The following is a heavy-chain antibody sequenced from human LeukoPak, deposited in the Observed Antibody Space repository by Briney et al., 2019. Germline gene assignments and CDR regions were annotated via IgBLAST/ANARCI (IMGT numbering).Heavy chain of an antibody. D-gene: IGHD3-22*01. V-gene: IGHV4-4*02. Sequence: PSETLSLTCAVSGGSISSGHWWSWVRRSPGKGLEWIGEIYHSGTTNYNPSLKSRVTLSVDKSKNQLSLKLTSVAAADTALYHCARVHSYDASDYSTSNWFDPWGQGTLVTVSS. CDR2: IYHSGTT. J-gene: IGHJ5*02. CDR1: GGSISSGHW. CDR3: ARVHSYDASDYSTSNWFDP.